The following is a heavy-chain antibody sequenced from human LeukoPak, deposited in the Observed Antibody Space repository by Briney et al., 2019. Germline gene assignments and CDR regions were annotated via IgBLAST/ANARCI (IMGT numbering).Heavy chain of an antibody. CDR1: GFTFSDYY. CDR3: ARYFWSGYYPDY. J-gene: IGHJ4*02. CDR2: ISSSGSNI. V-gene: IGHV3-11*01. D-gene: IGHD3-3*01. Sequence: PGGSLRLSCAASGFTFSDYYMSWIRQAPGKGLEWVSYISSSGSNIYYADSVKGRFTISRDNAKNSLYLQMNSLRAEDTAVYYCARYFWSGYYPDYWGQGTLVTVSS.